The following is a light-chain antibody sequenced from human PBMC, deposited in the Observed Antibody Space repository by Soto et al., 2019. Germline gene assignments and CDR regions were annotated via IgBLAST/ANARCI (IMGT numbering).Light chain of an antibody. J-gene: IGLJ1*01. V-gene: IGLV1-44*01. CDR3: AASDDSLDGFYV. Sequence: QSVLTQPPSASGTPGQRVTISCSGSSSNIGTNTVNWYLQLPGTAPKLLMYNNNQRPSGVPERFSGSKSGTSASLAIGGLQSEDEADYYCAASDDSLDGFYVFGSGTKLTVL. CDR2: NNN. CDR1: SSNIGTNT.